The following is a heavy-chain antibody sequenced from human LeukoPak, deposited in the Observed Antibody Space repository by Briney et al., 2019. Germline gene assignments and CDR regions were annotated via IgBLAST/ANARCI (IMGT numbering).Heavy chain of an antibody. V-gene: IGHV1-46*01. CDR1: GYTFTNYY. Sequence: ASVKVSCNASGYTFTNYYMHWVRQAPGQGLEWMGIINPSGGSTSHTQKFQGRVTLTRDTSTSTVYMELSSLRSEDTAVYYCALAARYYYYTMDVWGQGTTVTVSS. D-gene: IGHD6-6*01. CDR2: INPSGGST. J-gene: IGHJ6*02. CDR3: ALAARYYYYTMDV.